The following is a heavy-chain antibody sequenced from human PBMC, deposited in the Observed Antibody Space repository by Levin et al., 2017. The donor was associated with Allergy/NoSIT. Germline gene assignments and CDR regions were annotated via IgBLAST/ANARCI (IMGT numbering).Heavy chain of an antibody. D-gene: IGHD3-22*01. CDR1: GYSFTSYW. CDR2: IYPGDSDT. CDR3: ARHGTPTEYYYDSSGYYFGY. J-gene: IGHJ4*02. V-gene: IGHV5-51*01. Sequence: KVSCKGSGYSFTSYWIGWVRQMPGKGLEWMGIIYPGDSDTRYSPSFQGQVTISADKSISTAYLQWSSLKASDTAMYYCARHGTPTEYYYDSSGYYFGYWGQGTLVTVSS.